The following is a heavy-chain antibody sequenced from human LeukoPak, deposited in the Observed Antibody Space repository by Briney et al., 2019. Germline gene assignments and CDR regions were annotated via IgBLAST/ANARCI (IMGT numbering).Heavy chain of an antibody. CDR2: INHSGST. Sequence: PSETLSLTCAVYGGSFSGYYWSWIRQPPGKGLEWIGEINHSGSTNYNPSLKSRVTISVDTSKNQSSLKLSSVTAADTAVYYCARGSGRAYCGGDCKKTWFDPWGQGTLVTVSS. CDR3: ARGSGRAYCGGDCKKTWFDP. J-gene: IGHJ5*02. V-gene: IGHV4-34*01. CDR1: GGSFSGYY. D-gene: IGHD2-21*02.